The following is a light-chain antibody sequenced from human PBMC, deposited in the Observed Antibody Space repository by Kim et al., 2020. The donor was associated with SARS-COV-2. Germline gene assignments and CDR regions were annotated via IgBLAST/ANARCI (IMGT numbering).Light chain of an antibody. CDR2: DVS. CDR1: NSDVGSYNL. J-gene: IGLJ2*01. CDR3: SSYTSSSTLV. V-gene: IGLV2-14*02. Sequence: QSALTQPASVSGSPGQSITISCTGTNSDVGSYNLVSWYQQEPGKAPKLMIYDVSKRPSGVSNRFSGSKSGNTASLTISGLQAEDEADYYCSSYTSSSTLVFGGGTQLTVL.